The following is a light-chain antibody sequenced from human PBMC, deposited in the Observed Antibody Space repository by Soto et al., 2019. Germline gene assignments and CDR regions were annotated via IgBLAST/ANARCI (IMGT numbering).Light chain of an antibody. CDR2: GAS. V-gene: IGKV3-15*01. J-gene: IGKJ2*01. CDR3: QRYNNGPTST. Sequence: EIVMTQSPATLSVSPGERATLSCRSRQSISSSLAWYQQKPGQDPRLLIYGASTRATGIPARFSGSGSGTEFTLTISSLQSEDFAVYYCQRYNNGPTSTFGQGTKLEIK. CDR1: QSISSS.